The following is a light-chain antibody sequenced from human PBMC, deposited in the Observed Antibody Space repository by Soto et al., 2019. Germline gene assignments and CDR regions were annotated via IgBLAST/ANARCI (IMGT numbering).Light chain of an antibody. CDR3: SSYATSRTHVA. V-gene: IGLV2-14*01. CDR2: DVS. Sequence: QSALTQPASVSGSPGQSITNSCTGTSSDVGGYNFVSWYQHHPGKAPKLIIHDVSSRPSGVSTRFSASKSGNTASLTISGLQAEDEADYYCSSYATSRTHVAFGGGTKLTVL. CDR1: SSDVGGYNF. J-gene: IGLJ2*01.